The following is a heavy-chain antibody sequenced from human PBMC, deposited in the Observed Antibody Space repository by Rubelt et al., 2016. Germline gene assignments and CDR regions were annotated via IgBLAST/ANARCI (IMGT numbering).Heavy chain of an antibody. Sequence: QVTLRESGPALVKPTQTLTLTCTFSGFSLSTSGMCVSWIRQPPGKALEWLARVDWADDKYYSTSLKTRLTISKDPSKNQVVLTMTNMDPVDTATYYCARILLPDYYDSSGGMDVWGQGTTVTVSS. CDR2: VDWADDK. CDR3: ARILLPDYYDSSGGMDV. D-gene: IGHD3-22*01. CDR1: GFSLSTSGMC. J-gene: IGHJ6*02. V-gene: IGHV2-70*15.